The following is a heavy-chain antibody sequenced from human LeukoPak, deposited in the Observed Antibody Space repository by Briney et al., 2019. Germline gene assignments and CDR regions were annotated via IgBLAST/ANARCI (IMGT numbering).Heavy chain of an antibody. D-gene: IGHD6-6*01. CDR3: ARPRGYSSSDFDY. CDR1: GYTFTGYY. V-gene: IGHV1-2*02. CDR2: INPNSGGT. J-gene: IGHJ4*02. Sequence: ASVKVSCKASGYTFTGYYMHWVRQAPGQELEWMGWINPNSGGTNYAQKFQGRVTMTRDTSISTAYMELSRLRSDDTAVYYCARPRGYSSSDFDYWGQGTLVTVSS.